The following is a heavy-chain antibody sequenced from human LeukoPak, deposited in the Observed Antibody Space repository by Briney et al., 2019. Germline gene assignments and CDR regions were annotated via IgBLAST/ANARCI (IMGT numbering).Heavy chain of an antibody. CDR2: IYYSGST. CDR1: TYSISSAYY. D-gene: IGHD1-14*01. J-gene: IGHJ4*02. V-gene: IGHV4-38-2*02. CDR3: AREPGHKGFDY. Sequence: SETLSLTCSVSTYSISSAYYWGWIRQPPGKGLQWIGSIYYSGSTYYNPSLKSRVTISVDTSKNQFSLKLSSVTAADTAVYYCAREPGHKGFDYWGQGTLVTVSS.